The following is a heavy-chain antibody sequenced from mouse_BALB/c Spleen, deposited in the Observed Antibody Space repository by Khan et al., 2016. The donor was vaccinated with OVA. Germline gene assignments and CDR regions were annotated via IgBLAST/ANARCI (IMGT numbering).Heavy chain of an antibody. V-gene: IGHV1-7*01. CDR2: INPTSGFT. CDR3: ARDRIDY. CDR1: GYTFTTYW. J-gene: IGHJ2*01. Sequence: QVQLQQSGAELAKPGASVKMSCKASGYTFTTYWMHWVKQRPGQGLEWIGYINPTSGFTDYNQKFKDKATLTADKSSSTAYMQLSSLTSDYSAVYYCARDRIDYWGPGTPLTVSS.